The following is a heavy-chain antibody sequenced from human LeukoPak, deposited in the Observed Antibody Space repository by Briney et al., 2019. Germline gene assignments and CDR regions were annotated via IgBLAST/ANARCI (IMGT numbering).Heavy chain of an antibody. CDR1: GLTFSSYG. CDR3: ARVRGSYQGTFDY. V-gene: IGHV3-30*02. D-gene: IGHD1-26*01. CDR2: IRYDGEKQ. J-gene: IGHJ4*02. Sequence: PGGSLRLSCAASGLTFSSYGMHWVRQAPGKGLEWVTFIRYDGEKQHYVDSVKGRFTISRDNSKDTLYLQMNSLRAEDTAVYYCARVRGSYQGTFDYWGQGTLVTVSS.